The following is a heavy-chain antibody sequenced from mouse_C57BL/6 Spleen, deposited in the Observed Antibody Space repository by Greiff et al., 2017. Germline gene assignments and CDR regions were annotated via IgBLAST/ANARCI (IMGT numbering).Heavy chain of an antibody. J-gene: IGHJ4*01. CDR1: GYSFTSYW. CDR2: IHPNSGST. Sequence: VQLQQSGPELVKPGASVKLSCKASGYSFTSYWMHWVKQRPGQGLEWIGMIHPNSGSTNYNEKFKSKATLTVDKSSSTAYMQLSILTSEDSAVYYCARSYGYDYYYALDYWGQGTTVTVSS. CDR3: ARSYGYDYYYALDY. V-gene: IGHV1-64*01. D-gene: IGHD2-2*01.